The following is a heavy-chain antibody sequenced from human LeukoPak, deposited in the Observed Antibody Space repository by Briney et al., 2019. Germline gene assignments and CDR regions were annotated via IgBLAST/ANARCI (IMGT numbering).Heavy chain of an antibody. J-gene: IGHJ4*02. CDR3: AKGSPADIVVVVAAIEL. V-gene: IGHV3-23*01. D-gene: IGHD2-15*01. CDR2: ISGSGGST. CDR1: GSTFSSYA. Sequence: GASLRLSCAASGSTFSSYAMSWVRQAPGKGLEWVSAISGSGGSTYYADSVKGRFTISRDNSKNTLYLQMNSLRAEDTAVYYCAKGSPADIVVVVAAIELWGQGTLVTVSS.